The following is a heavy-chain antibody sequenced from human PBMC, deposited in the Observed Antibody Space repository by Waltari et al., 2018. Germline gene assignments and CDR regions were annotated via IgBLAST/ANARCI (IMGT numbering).Heavy chain of an antibody. D-gene: IGHD3-22*01. J-gene: IGHJ4*02. CDR3: ASAGEYYDSSCYKVDS. Sequence: QVQLVQSGAEVTKPGASVQVSCKASGYTFTGYSMHWVRQALGQGLEWMGVVNPNSGGTNYAQKCEGRVTMTRETCISTAYMEMGRLRSDETAVYDCASAGEYYDSSCYKVDSWGQGTLVTVSS. V-gene: IGHV1-2*02. CDR1: GYTFTGYS. CDR2: VNPNSGGT.